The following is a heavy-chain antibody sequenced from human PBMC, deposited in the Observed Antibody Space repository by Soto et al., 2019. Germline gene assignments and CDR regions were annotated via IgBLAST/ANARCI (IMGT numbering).Heavy chain of an antibody. Sequence: SETLSLTCTVSGGSISSGDYYWSWIRQPPGKGLEWIGYIYYSGSTYYNPSLKSRVTISVDASKNQFSLKLSSVTAADTAVYYCAREGDIYGMDVWGQGTTVTVSS. D-gene: IGHD3-9*01. CDR3: AREGDIYGMDV. CDR2: IYYSGST. CDR1: GGSISSGDYY. V-gene: IGHV4-30-4*01. J-gene: IGHJ6*02.